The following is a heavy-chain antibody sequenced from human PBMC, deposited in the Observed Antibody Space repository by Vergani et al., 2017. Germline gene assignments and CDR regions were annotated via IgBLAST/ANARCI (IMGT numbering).Heavy chain of an antibody. CDR2: ISYDGTNK. J-gene: IGHJ3*02. CDR3: ARISSDDAFDI. D-gene: IGHD6-19*01. CDR1: GFTFSTYA. V-gene: IGHV3-30-3*01. Sequence: QVQLVESGGGVVQPGRSLRLSCAASGFTFSTYAMHWVRQAPGKGLEWVAVISYDGTNKYYADSVKGRFTISRDNSKNTLYLQMNSLRAEDTAVYYCARISSDDAFDIWGQGTMVTVSS.